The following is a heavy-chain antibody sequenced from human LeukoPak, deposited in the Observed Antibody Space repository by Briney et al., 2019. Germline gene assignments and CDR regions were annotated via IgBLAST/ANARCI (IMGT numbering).Heavy chain of an antibody. CDR1: GYTFTSYD. Sequence: ASVKVSCKASGYTFTSYDINWVRQATGQGLEWMGWMNPNSGNTGYAQKFQGRVTMTRNTSISTAYMELSSLRSEDTAVYYCARDYCSSTSCYTGTGDYYYGMDVWGQGTTVTVSS. J-gene: IGHJ6*02. V-gene: IGHV1-8*01. D-gene: IGHD2-2*02. CDR2: MNPNSGNT. CDR3: ARDYCSSTSCYTGTGDYYYGMDV.